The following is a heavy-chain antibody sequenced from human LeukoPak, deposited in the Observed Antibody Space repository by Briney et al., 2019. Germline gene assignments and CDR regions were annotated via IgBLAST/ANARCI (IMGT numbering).Heavy chain of an antibody. CDR3: ARDGEQWLVREFDY. D-gene: IGHD6-19*01. CDR1: GFTFSSYS. CDR2: ISSSSTI. J-gene: IGHJ4*02. Sequence: GGSLRLSCAASGFTFSSYSMNWVRQAPGKGLEWVSYISSSSTIYYADSVKGRFTISRDNAKNSLYLQMNSLRAEDTAVYYCARDGEQWLVREFDYWGQGTLVTVSS. V-gene: IGHV3-48*01.